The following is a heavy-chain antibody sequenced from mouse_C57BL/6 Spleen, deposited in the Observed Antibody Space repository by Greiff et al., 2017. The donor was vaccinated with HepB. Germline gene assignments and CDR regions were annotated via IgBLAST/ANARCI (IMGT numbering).Heavy chain of an antibody. J-gene: IGHJ1*03. V-gene: IGHV1-75*01. Sequence: QVQLQQSGPELVKPGASVKISCKASGYTFTDYYINWVKQRPGQGLEWIGWIFPGSGSTYYNEKFKGKATLTVDKSSSTAYMLLSSLTSEDSAVYFCARPDYYGSSSYWYFDVWGTGTTVTVSS. D-gene: IGHD1-1*01. CDR1: GYTFTDYY. CDR3: ARPDYYGSSSYWYFDV. CDR2: IFPGSGST.